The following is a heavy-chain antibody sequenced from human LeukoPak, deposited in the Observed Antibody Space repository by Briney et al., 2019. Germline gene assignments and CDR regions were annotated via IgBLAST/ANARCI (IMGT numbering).Heavy chain of an antibody. CDR3: ARFSGPFYSAREFDY. J-gene: IGHJ4*02. V-gene: IGHV3-23*01. D-gene: IGHD1-26*01. CDR1: GFIFADYA. Sequence: GGSLRLCCEASGFIFADYAMGWVRQASGKGLEGVSGISGSGSLGNAFLADSVKGHFTISRDNTRNTLDLEMNNVRVEDTALYYCARFSGPFYSAREFDYWGQGALVTVSS. CDR2: ISGSGSLGNA.